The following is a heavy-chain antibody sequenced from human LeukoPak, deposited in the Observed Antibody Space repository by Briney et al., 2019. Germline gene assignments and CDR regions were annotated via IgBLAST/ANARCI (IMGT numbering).Heavy chain of an antibody. CDR3: ARLGSYSDH. Sequence: PSETLSLTCRVPAASINSYYWTWIRQPPGKGLEWFGYIHSSGDTHYNPSLKSRVTTSLDTSKNQFSLKLSAVTAADTAVYYCARLGSYSDHWGQGTLVTVSS. CDR1: AASINSYY. CDR2: IHSSGDT. J-gene: IGHJ5*02. D-gene: IGHD1-26*01. V-gene: IGHV4-4*09.